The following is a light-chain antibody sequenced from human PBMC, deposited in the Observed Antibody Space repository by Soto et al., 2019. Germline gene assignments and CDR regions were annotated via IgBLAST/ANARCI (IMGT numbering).Light chain of an antibody. Sequence: DIQMTQSPSSLSASVGDRVTITCRASRGIRNDLGWFQQKPAKAPRRLIYGASTLQSGVPSRFSGSGSGTEFTLTISSLQPEDFATYYCLQHNSYPFTFGQGTRLEMK. CDR1: RGIRND. CDR3: LQHNSYPFT. J-gene: IGKJ5*01. CDR2: GAS. V-gene: IGKV1-17*01.